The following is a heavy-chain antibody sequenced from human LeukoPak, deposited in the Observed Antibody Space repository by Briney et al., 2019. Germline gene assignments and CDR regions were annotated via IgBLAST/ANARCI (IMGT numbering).Heavy chain of an antibody. D-gene: IGHD6-6*01. V-gene: IGHV4-61*05. CDR1: GASISSSSYY. CDR3: ARGGAARLHFQN. Sequence: SETLSLTCTVSGASISSSSYYWGWIRQPPGKGLEWIGYIYHSGSTNYNPSLQSRVTISVDTSKNQFSLNLNSVTAADTAVYYCARGGAARLHFQNWGQGTLVTVSS. J-gene: IGHJ1*01. CDR2: IYHSGST.